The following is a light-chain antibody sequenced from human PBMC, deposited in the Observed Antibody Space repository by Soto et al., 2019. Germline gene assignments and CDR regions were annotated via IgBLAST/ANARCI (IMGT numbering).Light chain of an antibody. CDR3: QQYGTSPLT. V-gene: IGKV3-20*01. CDR2: DAS. Sequence: EIVLTQSPGTLSLSPGESATLSCRASQSVSRNYLAWYQQKPGQAPRLLIYDASSRATGIPDRFSGSGSETDFTLTIDRLEAEDFAVYHCQQYGTSPLTFGGGTKLEIK. CDR1: QSVSRNY. J-gene: IGKJ4*01.